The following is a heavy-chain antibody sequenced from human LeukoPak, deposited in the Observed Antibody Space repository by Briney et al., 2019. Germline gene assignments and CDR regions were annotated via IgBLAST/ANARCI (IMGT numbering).Heavy chain of an antibody. CDR2: TSGSGSYI. D-gene: IGHD3-10*01. CDR1: GFNFSNYD. CDR3: ARLAYGSGSRPLDY. Sequence: GGSLRLSCAASGFNFSNYDMTWVRQAPGKGLEWVSSTSGSGSYIYHADSVKGRFTISRDNAQSSLYLPMNSLRVDDTAVYYCARLAYGSGSRPLDYWGQGILVTVSS. V-gene: IGHV3-21*01. J-gene: IGHJ4*02.